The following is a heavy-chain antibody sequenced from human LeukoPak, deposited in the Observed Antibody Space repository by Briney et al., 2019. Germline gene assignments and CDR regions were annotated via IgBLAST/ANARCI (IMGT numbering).Heavy chain of an antibody. J-gene: IGHJ4*02. CDR2: IKQDGSEK. CDR1: GFTFSSYW. CDR3: ARYYYDSSGYYYAPFDY. Sequence: GGSLRLSCAASGFTFSSYWMSWVRQAPGKGLEGVANIKQDGSEKYYVDSVKGRFTISRDNAKNSLYLQMNSLRAEETAVYYCARYYYDSSGYYYAPFDYWGQGTLVTVSS. D-gene: IGHD3-22*01. V-gene: IGHV3-7*01.